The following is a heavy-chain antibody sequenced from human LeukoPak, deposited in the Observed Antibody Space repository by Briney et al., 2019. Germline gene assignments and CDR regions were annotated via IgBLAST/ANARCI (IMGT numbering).Heavy chain of an antibody. CDR2: ISNFDGDT. CDR3: VRARGCSNCLLTDGFDS. D-gene: IGHD6-13*01. V-gene: IGHV1-18*01. Sequence: ASVKVSCKASGRLFSSYGIAWVRQAPGEGLEWLGWISNFDGDTKVAENLQGRVTLTTDTSTSTAYMELRSLKSDGTAVYYCVRARGCSNCLLTDGFDSWGQGTKVTVSS. CDR1: GRLFSSYG. J-gene: IGHJ3*01.